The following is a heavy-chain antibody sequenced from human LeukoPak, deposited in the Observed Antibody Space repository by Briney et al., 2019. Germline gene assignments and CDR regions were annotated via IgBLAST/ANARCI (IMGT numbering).Heavy chain of an antibody. CDR3: ARAGTNWYPPANYGMDV. CDR2: IWYDGSNK. V-gene: IGHV3-33*01. Sequence: GRSLRLSCAAPGFAFSSYAMHWVRQALGKGLEWVALIWYDGSNKYYADSVKGRFTISRDNSKNTLYLQMNSLRVEDTAVYYCARAGTNWYPPANYGMDVWGQGTTVTVSS. CDR1: GFAFSSYA. D-gene: IGHD6-13*01. J-gene: IGHJ6*02.